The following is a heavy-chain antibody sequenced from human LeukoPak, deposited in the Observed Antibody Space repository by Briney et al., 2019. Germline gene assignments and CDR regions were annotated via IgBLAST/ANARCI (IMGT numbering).Heavy chain of an antibody. CDR1: GYTFTGYY. Sequence: ASVKVSCKASGYTFTGYYMHWVRQAPGQGLEWMGWINPNSGGTNYAQKFRGRVTMTRDTSISTAYMELSRLRSDDTAVYYCASGERGYSGYDGSRFDPWGQETLVTVSS. D-gene: IGHD5-12*01. CDR3: ASGERGYSGYDGSRFDP. CDR2: INPNSGGT. J-gene: IGHJ5*02. V-gene: IGHV1-2*02.